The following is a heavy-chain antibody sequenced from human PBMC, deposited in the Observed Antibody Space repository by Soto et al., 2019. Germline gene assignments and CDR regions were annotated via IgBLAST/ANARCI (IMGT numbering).Heavy chain of an antibody. Sequence: ASVKVSCKASGYTFTSYGISWVRQAPGQGLEWMGWISAYNGNTNYAQKLQGRVTMTTDTSTSTAYMELRSLRSDDTAVYYWARDLGFFFPLVPAAISYQPRRDAFDIWGQGTMVTVSS. D-gene: IGHD2-2*01. CDR2: ISAYNGNT. CDR3: ARDLGFFFPLVPAAISYQPRRDAFDI. J-gene: IGHJ3*02. CDR1: GYTFTSYG. V-gene: IGHV1-18*01.